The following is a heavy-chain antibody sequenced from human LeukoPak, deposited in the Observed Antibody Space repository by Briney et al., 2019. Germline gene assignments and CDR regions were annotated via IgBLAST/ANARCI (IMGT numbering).Heavy chain of an antibody. V-gene: IGHV3-30-3*01. J-gene: IGHJ4*02. Sequence: GGSLRLSCAASGFTFSSYAMHWVRQAPGKGLEWVAVISYDGSNKYYADSVKGRFTISRDNSKNTLYLQMNSLRAEDTAVYYCAKDGSTYYDFWSGTQPLDYWGQGTLVTVSS. D-gene: IGHD3-3*01. CDR3: AKDGSTYYDFWSGTQPLDY. CDR2: ISYDGSNK. CDR1: GFTFSSYA.